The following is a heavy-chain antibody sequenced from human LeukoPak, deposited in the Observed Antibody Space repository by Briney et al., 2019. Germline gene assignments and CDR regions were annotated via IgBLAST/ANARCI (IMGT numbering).Heavy chain of an antibody. Sequence: GGSLRLSCAASGFTFSSYSMSWIRQAPGKGLEWVSSISSSTSYIYYADSVKGRFTISKDNAKNSLYLQMNSLRAEDTAVYYCARAGGSTVSHSDYWGQGTLVTVSS. CDR1: GFTFSSYS. CDR2: ISSSTSYI. D-gene: IGHD4-17*01. CDR3: ARAGGSTVSHSDY. V-gene: IGHV3-21*01. J-gene: IGHJ4*02.